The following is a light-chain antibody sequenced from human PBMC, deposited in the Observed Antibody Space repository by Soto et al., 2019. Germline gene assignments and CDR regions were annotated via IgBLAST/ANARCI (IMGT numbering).Light chain of an antibody. CDR2: GAS. CDR3: QQYGNFPQT. J-gene: IGKJ1*01. V-gene: IGKV3-20*01. Sequence: EIVLPQSPGTLSLSPGERATLSCRASQSVTSGDLAWYQQQPGQAPRLLMYGASRRINGVPDRFSGSGSGTDFTLTISRLQPEDFAVYYCQQYGNFPQTFGQGTKVEIK. CDR1: QSVTSGD.